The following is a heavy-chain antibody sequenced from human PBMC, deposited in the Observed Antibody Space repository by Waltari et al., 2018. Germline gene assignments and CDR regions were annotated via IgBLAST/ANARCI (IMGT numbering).Heavy chain of an antibody. J-gene: IGHJ4*02. CDR2: MNPTIGNT. CDR1: GYTFTSYD. CDR3: ARVRRGYSGYEEFDY. V-gene: IGHV1-8*03. Sequence: QVQLVQSGAEVKKPGASVKVSCKASGYTFTSYDINWVRQATGQGLECMGWMNPTIGNTGYAQKFQGRVTITRNTSISTAYMELSSLRSEDTAVYYCARVRRGYSGYEEFDYWGQGTLVTVSS. D-gene: IGHD5-12*01.